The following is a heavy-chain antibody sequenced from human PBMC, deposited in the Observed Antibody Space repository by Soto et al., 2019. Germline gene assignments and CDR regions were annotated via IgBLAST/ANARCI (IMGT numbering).Heavy chain of an antibody. D-gene: IGHD3-10*01. J-gene: IGHJ4*02. Sequence: EVQLVESGGGLIQPGGSLKLSCAASGFTVGNNYMSWVRQAPGKGLEWVSLIYSTGTTKYADSVKGRFTVSRDNAKNTLYLQMNSQKAEDTAVYYYGKDGRGSGSHYNSFGYCGQGTLVTVSS. CDR3: GKDGRGSGSHYNSFGY. CDR1: GFTVGNNY. CDR2: IYSTGTT. V-gene: IGHV3-53*01.